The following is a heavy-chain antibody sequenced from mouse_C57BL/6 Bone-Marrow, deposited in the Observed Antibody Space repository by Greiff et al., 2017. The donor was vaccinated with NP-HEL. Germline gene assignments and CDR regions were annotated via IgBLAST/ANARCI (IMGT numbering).Heavy chain of an antibody. J-gene: IGHJ2*01. V-gene: IGHV6-6*01. Sequence: DVMLVESGGGLVQPGGSMKLSCAASGFTFSDAWMDWVRQSPEKGLEWVAEIRNKANNHATYYAESVKGRFTISRDDSKSSVYLQMNSLRAEDTGIYYCTRRGITYYFDYWGQGTTLTVSS. CDR1: GFTFSDAW. CDR2: IRNKANNHAT. CDR3: TRRGITYYFDY. D-gene: IGHD2-4*01.